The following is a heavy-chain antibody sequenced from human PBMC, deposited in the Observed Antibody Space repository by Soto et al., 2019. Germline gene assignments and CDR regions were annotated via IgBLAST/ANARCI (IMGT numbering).Heavy chain of an antibody. J-gene: IGHJ4*02. D-gene: IGHD3-10*01. Sequence: QVQLQQWGAGLLKPSETLSLTCAVYGGSFSGYYWSWIRQPPGKGLEWIGEINHSGSTNYNPSLKSRVTLSVDTSKNQFSLKLSSVTAADTAVYYCARGSLRTYYYGSGSYYPSPNWGQGTLVTVSS. CDR1: GGSFSGYY. V-gene: IGHV4-34*01. CDR2: INHSGST. CDR3: ARGSLRTYYYGSGSYYPSPN.